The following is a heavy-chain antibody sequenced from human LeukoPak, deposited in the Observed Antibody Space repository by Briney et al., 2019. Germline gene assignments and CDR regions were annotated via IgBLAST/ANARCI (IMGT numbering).Heavy chain of an antibody. D-gene: IGHD5-18*01. CDR3: ARIFETAMVMN. CDR1: GGSISSYY. J-gene: IGHJ4*02. CDR2: IYYSGST. V-gene: IGHV4-59*01. Sequence: SSETLSLTCTVSGGSISSYYWSWIRQPPGKGLEWIGYIYYSGSTNYNPSLKSRVTISVDTSKNQFSLKLSSVTAADTAVYYCARIFETAMVMNWGQGTLVTVSS.